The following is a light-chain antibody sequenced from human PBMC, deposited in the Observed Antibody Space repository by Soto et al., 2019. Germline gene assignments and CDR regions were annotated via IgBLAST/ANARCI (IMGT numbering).Light chain of an antibody. CDR3: SSYVSSSTFVV. J-gene: IGLJ2*01. CDR2: EVS. CDR1: SNDVGGYNY. Sequence: QSALTQPASVSGSPGQSITISCTGTSNDVGGYNYVSWYQQHPGKAPKHIIYEVSNRPSGVSNRFSGSKSGNTASLTISGLQAEDEADYYCSSYVSSSTFVVFGGGTKLTVL. V-gene: IGLV2-14*01.